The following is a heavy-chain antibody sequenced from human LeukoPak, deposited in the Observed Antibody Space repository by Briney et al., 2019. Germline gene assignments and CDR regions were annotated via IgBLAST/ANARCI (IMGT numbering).Heavy chain of an antibody. Sequence: SQTLSLTCAISGDSVSSNNGAWNWIRQSPSRGLEWLGRTYYRSKWYNDYAESMKGRITISPDTSKNQFSLQLNSVTPEDTAVYYCATSSGYYPGPLDAFDIWGQGTMVTVSS. CDR2: TYYRSKWYN. V-gene: IGHV6-1*01. J-gene: IGHJ3*02. CDR3: ATSSGYYPGPLDAFDI. CDR1: GDSVSSNNGA. D-gene: IGHD3-22*01.